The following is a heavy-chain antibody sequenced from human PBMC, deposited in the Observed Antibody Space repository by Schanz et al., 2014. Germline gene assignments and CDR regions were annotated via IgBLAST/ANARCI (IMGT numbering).Heavy chain of an antibody. CDR2: ISYEGSKK. J-gene: IGHJ3*02. D-gene: IGHD5-18*01. V-gene: IGHV3-30*04. Sequence: VQLLESGGGVVQPGRSLKLSCAASGFTFNDYAMHWVRQAPGKGLEWVAVISYEGSKKYYPDSVQGRFTISRNNSKNTLSLQMNSLRAEDTAVYYCAREEGYGYGPGAFDIWGQGTMVTVSS. CDR1: GFTFNDYA. CDR3: AREEGYGYGPGAFDI.